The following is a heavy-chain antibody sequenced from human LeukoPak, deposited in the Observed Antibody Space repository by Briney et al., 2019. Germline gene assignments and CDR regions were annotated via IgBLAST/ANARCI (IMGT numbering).Heavy chain of an antibody. CDR1: DGSITNYD. Sequence: SETLSLTCTVSDGSITNYDWSWVRQPPGKGLEFIGHVHYSGTTNYNPSLRSRVTISIDTSKQHFFLKLKSVTAADTAVYYCARGYGDFRVEGRYFHSWGQGTLVTVSS. V-gene: IGHV4-59*01. CDR3: ARGYGDFRVEGRYFHS. CDR2: VHYSGTT. D-gene: IGHD4-17*01. J-gene: IGHJ4*02.